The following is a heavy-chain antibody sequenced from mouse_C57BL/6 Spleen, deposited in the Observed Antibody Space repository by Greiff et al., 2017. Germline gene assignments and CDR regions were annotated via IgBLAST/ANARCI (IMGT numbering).Heavy chain of an antibody. CDR3: ASLYYYGSSYGAMDY. J-gene: IGHJ4*01. CDR1: GYTFTSYW. V-gene: IGHV1-59*01. Sequence: QVQPQQPGAELVRPGTSVKLSCKASGYTFTSYWMHWVKQRPGQGLEWIGVIDPSDSYTNYNQKFKGKATLTVDTSSSTAYMQLSSLTSEDSAVYYCASLYYYGSSYGAMDYWGQGTSVTVSS. D-gene: IGHD1-1*01. CDR2: IDPSDSYT.